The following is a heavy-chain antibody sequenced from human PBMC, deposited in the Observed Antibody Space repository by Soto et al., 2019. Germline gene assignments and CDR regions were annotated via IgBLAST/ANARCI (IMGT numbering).Heavy chain of an antibody. D-gene: IGHD3-22*01. CDR3: AKGPYYDSSGLPFH. J-gene: IGHJ4*02. V-gene: IGHV3-30*18. CDR1: GFTFSSYG. CDR2: ISYDGSNK. Sequence: QVQLVESGGGVVQPGRSLRLSCAASGFTFSSYGMHWVRQAPGKGLEWVAVISYDGSNKYYADSVKGRFTISRDNSKNTLYLQMNSLRAEDTAVYYCAKGPYYDSSGLPFHWGQGTLVTVSS.